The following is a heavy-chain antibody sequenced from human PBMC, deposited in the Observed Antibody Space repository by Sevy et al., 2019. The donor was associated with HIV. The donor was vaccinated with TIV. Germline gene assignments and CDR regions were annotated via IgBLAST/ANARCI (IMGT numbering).Heavy chain of an antibody. D-gene: IGHD3-22*01. Sequence: GGSLRLSCAASGFTFSSYGMHWVRQAPGKGLEWVAVISNDGSNKYYADSVKGRFTISRDNSKNTLYLQMNSLRAEDTAVYYCAKDPALYDSSGYFDYWGQGTLVTVSS. V-gene: IGHV3-30*18. CDR2: ISNDGSNK. J-gene: IGHJ4*02. CDR3: AKDPALYDSSGYFDY. CDR1: GFTFSSYG.